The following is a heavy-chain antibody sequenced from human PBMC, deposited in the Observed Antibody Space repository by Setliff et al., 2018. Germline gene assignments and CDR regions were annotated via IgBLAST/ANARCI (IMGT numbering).Heavy chain of an antibody. CDR1: DVSISSSSFY. Sequence: SETLSLTCTVSDVSISSSSFYWAWIRQPPGKGLEWIGSIYYSGSTYYNSALKSRATIFAHKSQTHFSLRLTSATAADTAVYFCARRADYSRSWSYYFDCWGQGTLVTVSS. V-gene: IGHV4-39*02. CDR3: ARRADYSRSWSYYFDC. D-gene: IGHD6-13*01. CDR2: IYYSGST. J-gene: IGHJ4*02.